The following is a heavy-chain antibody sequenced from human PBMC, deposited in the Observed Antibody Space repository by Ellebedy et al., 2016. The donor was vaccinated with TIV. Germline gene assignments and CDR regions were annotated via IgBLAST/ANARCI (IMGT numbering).Heavy chain of an antibody. CDR2: ISSSSIYT. J-gene: IGHJ5*02. CDR1: GFTFSDYY. D-gene: IGHD2-15*01. Sequence: GESLKISCAASGFTFSDYYMSWIRQAPGKGLEWVSYISSSSIYTNYADSMKGRFTISRDNAKNSLYLQMNSLRAEDTAVYYCARAPSPLYCSGGSCYSESWFDPWGQGTLVTVSS. V-gene: IGHV3-11*06. CDR3: ARAPSPLYCSGGSCYSESWFDP.